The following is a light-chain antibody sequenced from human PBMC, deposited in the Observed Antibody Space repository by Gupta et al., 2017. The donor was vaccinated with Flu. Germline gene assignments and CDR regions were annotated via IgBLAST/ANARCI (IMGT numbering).Light chain of an antibody. V-gene: IGKV2-28*01. CDR3: MQALQTRT. Sequence: DIVMTQSPLSLPVTPGEPAYIPCMSSQSLLYSNGCNYLDWYLQKPGQSPQLLIYLGSYRASGVPDRFSGRGAGADFTLKISRVEAEDVGVYYCMQALQTRTFGQGTKVEIK. CDR2: LGS. J-gene: IGKJ1*01. CDR1: QSLLYSNGCNY.